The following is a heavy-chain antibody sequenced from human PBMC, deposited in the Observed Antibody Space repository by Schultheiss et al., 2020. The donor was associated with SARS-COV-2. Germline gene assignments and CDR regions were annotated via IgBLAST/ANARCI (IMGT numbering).Heavy chain of an antibody. D-gene: IGHD3-22*01. J-gene: IGHJ5*02. CDR3: ARAYYYDSSGYYGWFDP. CDR1: GFTFSGSA. V-gene: IGHV3-21*04. CDR2: ISSSSNYI. Sequence: GGSLRLSCAASGFTFSGSAMHWVRQAPGKGLEWVSSISSSSNYIYYADSVKGRFTISRDNAKNSLYLQMNSLRAEDTAVYYCARAYYYDSSGYYGWFDPWGQGTLVTVSS.